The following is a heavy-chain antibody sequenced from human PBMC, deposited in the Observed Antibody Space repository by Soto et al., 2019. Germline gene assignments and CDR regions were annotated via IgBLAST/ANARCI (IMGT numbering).Heavy chain of an antibody. V-gene: IGHV4-34*01. CDR1: GGSFSGYY. CDR3: ARVDPILDY. J-gene: IGHJ4*02. CDR2: INHSGST. Sequence: SETLSLTCAVYGGSFSGYYWSWIRQPPGKGLEWIGEINHSGSTNYNPSLKSRVTISVDTSKNQFSLKLSSVTAADTAVYYCARVDPILDYWGQGTLVTVSS.